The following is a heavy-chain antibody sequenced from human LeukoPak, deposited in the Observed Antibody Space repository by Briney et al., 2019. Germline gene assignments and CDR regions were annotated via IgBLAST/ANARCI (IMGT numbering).Heavy chain of an antibody. J-gene: IGHJ4*02. Sequence: SETLSLTCTVSGGSISSGGYYWSWIRQHPGKGLEWIGYIYYRGSTYYNPSLKSRVTISVDTSKNQFSLKLSSVTAADTAVYYCARADYGDPGYFDYWGQGTLVTVSS. CDR1: GGSISSGGYY. D-gene: IGHD4-17*01. CDR2: IYYRGST. V-gene: IGHV4-31*03. CDR3: ARADYGDPGYFDY.